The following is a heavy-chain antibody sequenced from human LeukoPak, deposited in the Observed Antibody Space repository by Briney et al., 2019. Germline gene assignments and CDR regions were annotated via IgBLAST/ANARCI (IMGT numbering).Heavy chain of an antibody. J-gene: IGHJ4*02. CDR3: ARGIRAASGVFDY. V-gene: IGHV3-48*01. Sequence: GGSLRLSCAASGFTFSSYSMNWVRQAPGKGLEWVSYISGSSGNIYYADSVKGRFTISRDNAKNSLYLQMNSLRAEDTAVYYCARGIRAASGVFDYWGQGTLVTVSS. CDR1: GFTFSSYS. CDR2: ISGSSGNI. D-gene: IGHD6-13*01.